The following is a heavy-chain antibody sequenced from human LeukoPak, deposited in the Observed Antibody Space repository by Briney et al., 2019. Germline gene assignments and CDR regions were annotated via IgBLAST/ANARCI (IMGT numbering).Heavy chain of an antibody. V-gene: IGHV1-18*01. J-gene: IGHJ3*02. CDR2: TSGYNDDT. D-gene: IGHD1-26*01. Sequence: ASVKVSCKASGYIFTTYGISWVRQAPGQGLEWMGWTSGYNDDTNYAQKLQGRVTMTTDTSTSTAYMELRSLTSDDTAVYYCARDHGFSGGSYFDTFDIWGRGTMVTVSS. CDR1: GYIFTTYG. CDR3: ARDHGFSGGSYFDTFDI.